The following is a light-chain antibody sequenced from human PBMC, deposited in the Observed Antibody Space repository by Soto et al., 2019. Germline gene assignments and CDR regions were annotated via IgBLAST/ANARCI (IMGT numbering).Light chain of an antibody. V-gene: IGKV1-5*03. CDR1: QSIKSW. CDR3: QEYNSYSEA. Sequence: DIQMTQSPSTLSASVGDRVTITCRASQSIKSWLAWYQQKPGKAPKLLIYEASSLESGVPSRFGGSGSGTEFTLTISSLQPDDFAVYYCQEYNSYSEAFGQGTKVDIK. CDR2: EAS. J-gene: IGKJ1*01.